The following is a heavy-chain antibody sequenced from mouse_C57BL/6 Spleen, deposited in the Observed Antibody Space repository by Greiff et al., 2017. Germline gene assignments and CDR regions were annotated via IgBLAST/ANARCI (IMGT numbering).Heavy chain of an antibody. CDR1: GYSFTGYY. D-gene: IGHD1-1*01. V-gene: IGHV1-42*01. Sequence: EVQLQQSGPELVKPGASVKISCKASGYSFTGYYMNWVKQSPEKSLEWIGEINPSTGGTTYNQKFKAKATLTVHKSSSTAYMQLKSLTSEDSAVYYCARSGLLRSYYWGQGTTLTVSS. CDR2: INPSTGGT. J-gene: IGHJ2*01. CDR3: ARSGLLRSYY.